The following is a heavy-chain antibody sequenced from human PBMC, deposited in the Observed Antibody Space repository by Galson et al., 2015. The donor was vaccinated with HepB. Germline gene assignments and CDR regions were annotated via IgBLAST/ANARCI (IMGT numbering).Heavy chain of an antibody. CDR2: IYPGDSDT. D-gene: IGHD2-15*01. CDR1: GYSFTIYW. CDR3: ARAPKVGEDYYGMDV. V-gene: IGHV5-51*01. Sequence: QSGAEVKKPGESLKISCKGSGYSFTIYWIAWVRQIPGKGLEWMGIIYPGDSDTRYSPSFQGHVTISADKSISTAYLQWSSLKASDTAMYYCARAPKVGEDYYGMDVWGQGTTVTVSS. J-gene: IGHJ6*02.